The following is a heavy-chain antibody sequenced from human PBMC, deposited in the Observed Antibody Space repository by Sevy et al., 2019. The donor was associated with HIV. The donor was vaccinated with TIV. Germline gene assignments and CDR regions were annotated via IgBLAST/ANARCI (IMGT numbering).Heavy chain of an antibody. CDR2: IYYSGST. CDR1: GGSISSSSYY. J-gene: IGHJ3*02. Sequence: SETLSLTCTVSGGSISSSSYYWGWIRQPSGKGLEWIGSIYYSGSTYYNPSLKSRVTISVDTSKNQFSLKLSSVTAADTAVYYCASPFYSGYDYWGGEAFDIWGQGTMVTVSS. CDR3: ASPFYSGYDYWGGEAFDI. D-gene: IGHD5-12*01. V-gene: IGHV4-39*01.